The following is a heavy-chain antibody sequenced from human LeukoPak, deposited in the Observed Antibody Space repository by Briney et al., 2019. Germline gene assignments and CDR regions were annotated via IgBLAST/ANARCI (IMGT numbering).Heavy chain of an antibody. Sequence: GGSLRLSCVASGFTVSGNYMSWVRQAPGKGLEWVSTVKSGGTTYYADSVKGRFTISRDNSNNTLYLQMNSLRPEDTAVYYCAREPWGAKGAAWGMDVWGQGTTVAVSS. CDR3: AREPWGAKGAAWGMDV. J-gene: IGHJ6*02. D-gene: IGHD1-26*01. CDR2: VKSGGTT. CDR1: GFTVSGNY. V-gene: IGHV3-53*01.